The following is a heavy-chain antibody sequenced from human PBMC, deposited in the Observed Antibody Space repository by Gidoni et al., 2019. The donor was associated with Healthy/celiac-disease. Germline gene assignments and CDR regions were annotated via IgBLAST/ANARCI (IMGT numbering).Heavy chain of an antibody. J-gene: IGHJ4*02. CDR1: GFTFSSYW. V-gene: IGHV3-74*01. CDR3: ARDLGRMVRAFDY. Sequence: EVQLVESGGGLVQPGGSMRLSCAASGFTFSSYWMHWVRQAPGKGLVWVTRINSDGSSTSYADSVKGRFTISRDNAKNTLYLQMNRLRAEDTAVYYCARDLGRMVRAFDYWGQGTLVTVSS. D-gene: IGHD3-10*01. CDR2: INSDGSST.